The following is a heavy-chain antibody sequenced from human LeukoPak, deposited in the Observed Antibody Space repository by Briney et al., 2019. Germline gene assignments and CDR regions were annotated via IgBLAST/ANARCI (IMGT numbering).Heavy chain of an antibody. CDR2: IYYSGST. J-gene: IGHJ4*02. Sequence: SETLSLTCTVSGGSISSSSYYWGWIRQPPGKGLEWIGSIYYSGSTYYNPSLKSRVTISVDTSKNQFSLKLSSVTAADTAVYYCARQMPYYYGSGSYCLDYWDQGTLVTVSS. D-gene: IGHD3-10*01. V-gene: IGHV4-39*01. CDR3: ARQMPYYYGSGSYCLDY. CDR1: GGSISSSSYY.